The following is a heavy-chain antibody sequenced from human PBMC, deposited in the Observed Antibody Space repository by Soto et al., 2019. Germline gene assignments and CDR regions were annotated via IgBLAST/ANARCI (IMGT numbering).Heavy chain of an antibody. V-gene: IGHV4-59*01. CDR3: ARDLWGYCGTDCYPLDV. CDR1: GDSISSYY. J-gene: IGHJ6*02. Sequence: SETLSLTCIVSGDSISSYYWSWIRQSPGKGLEWIGYIHYSGSTNYNPSLKSRVATSVDTSKSQFSLKLNSVTAADTAVYYCARDLWGYCGTDCYPLDVWGQGTTVTVSS. CDR2: IHYSGST. D-gene: IGHD2-21*02.